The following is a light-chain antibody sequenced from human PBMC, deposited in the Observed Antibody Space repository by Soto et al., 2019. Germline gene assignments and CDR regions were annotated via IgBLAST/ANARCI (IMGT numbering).Light chain of an antibody. CDR3: QKYNRAPWT. V-gene: IGKV1-27*01. CDR1: QGISNY. Sequence: DIQMTQYPSSLSASVGDRVTITCRARQGISNYLAWYQQKPGKVPKLLIYAASTLQSGVPSRFSGSGSVTDVTLTISSLQPEDVATYYFQKYNRAPWTFGQGTKVEIK. J-gene: IGKJ1*01. CDR2: AAS.